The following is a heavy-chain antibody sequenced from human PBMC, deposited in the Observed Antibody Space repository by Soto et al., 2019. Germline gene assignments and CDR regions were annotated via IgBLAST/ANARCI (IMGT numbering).Heavy chain of an antibody. J-gene: IGHJ5*02. CDR3: ARVFSKWLRFVFDP. CDR2: MNPNSGNT. V-gene: IGHV1-8*01. Sequence: ASVKVSCKASGYTFTSYDINWVRQATGQGLEWMGWMNPNSGNTGYAQKFQGRVTMTRNTSISTAYMELSSLRSEDTAVYYCARVFSKWLRFVFDPWGQGTLVTVSS. CDR1: GYTFTSYD. D-gene: IGHD5-12*01.